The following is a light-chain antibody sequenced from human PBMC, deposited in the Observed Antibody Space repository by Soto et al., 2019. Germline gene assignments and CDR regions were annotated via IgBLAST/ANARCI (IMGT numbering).Light chain of an antibody. CDR2: KAS. CDR1: QSISSW. V-gene: IGKV1-5*03. J-gene: IGKJ4*01. CDR3: QQYNDYPLT. Sequence: DIQMTQSPSTLSASVGDRVTITCRASQSISSWLAWYQQKPGKAPKLLIYKASTLESGVPSRFSGSGSATEVTLTISSLQPDDFATYYCQQYNDYPLTFGGGTNVEIK.